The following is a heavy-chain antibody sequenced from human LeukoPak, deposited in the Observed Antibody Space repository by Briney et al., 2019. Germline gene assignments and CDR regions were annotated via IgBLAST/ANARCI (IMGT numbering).Heavy chain of an antibody. D-gene: IGHD6-19*01. CDR1: GFTFHNYA. J-gene: IGHJ2*01. CDR3: AKDLGRPVADHWYFDL. CDR2: ISWDGGST. Sequence: GGSLRLSCAASGFTFHNYAMHWVRQAPGKGLEWVSLISWDGGSTYYADSVKGRFTISRDNSKNTLYLQMNSLRAEDTAVYYCAKDLGRPVADHWYFDLWGRGILVTVSS. V-gene: IGHV3-43D*03.